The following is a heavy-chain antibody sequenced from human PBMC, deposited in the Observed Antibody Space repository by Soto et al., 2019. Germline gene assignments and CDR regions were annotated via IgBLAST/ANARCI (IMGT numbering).Heavy chain of an antibody. J-gene: IGHJ4*02. D-gene: IGHD5-18*01. V-gene: IGHV3-23*01. CDR1: GFTFSNHA. Sequence: GGSLRLSCAASGFTFSNHAMNWVRQAPGKGLEWVSSILGSGYTTYIADSVKGRFTISRDNSKNTLYLQMSSLRAEDTALYYCAKTFMGFSYGKIDYWGQGTLVTVSS. CDR2: ILGSGYTT. CDR3: AKTFMGFSYGKIDY.